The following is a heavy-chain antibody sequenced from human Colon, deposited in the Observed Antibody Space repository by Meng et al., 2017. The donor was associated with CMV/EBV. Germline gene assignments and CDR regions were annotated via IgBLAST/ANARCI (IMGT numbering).Heavy chain of an antibody. CDR1: GGSISSSSYY. CDR2: IYYSGST. J-gene: IGHJ4*02. Sequence: SETLSLTCTVSGGSISSSSYYWGWIRQPPGKGLEWIGSIYYSGSTYYNPSLKSRVTISVDTSKNQFSLKLSSVTAADTAVYYCARDLGGDYFDYWGQGTLVTVSS. D-gene: IGHD3-16*01. V-gene: IGHV4-39*07. CDR3: ARDLGGDYFDY.